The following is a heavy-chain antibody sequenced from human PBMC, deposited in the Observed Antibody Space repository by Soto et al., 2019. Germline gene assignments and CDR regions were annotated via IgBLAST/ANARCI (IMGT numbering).Heavy chain of an antibody. D-gene: IGHD3-3*01. CDR3: ARDRPDFCCGLYYYYYYMYF. V-gene: IGHV3-11*01. CDR1: GFTFSDYY. J-gene: IGHJ6*03. Sequence: GGSLRLSCAASGFTFSDYYMSWIRQAPGKGLEWVSYISSSGSTIYYADSVKGRFTISRDNAKNSLYLQMNSLRAEDTAVYYCARDRPDFCCGLYYYYYYMYFWGKGSTVTVSS. CDR2: ISSSGSTI.